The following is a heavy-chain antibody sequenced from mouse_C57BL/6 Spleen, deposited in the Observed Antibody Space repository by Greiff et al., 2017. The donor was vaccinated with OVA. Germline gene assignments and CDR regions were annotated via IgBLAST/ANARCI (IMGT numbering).Heavy chain of an antibody. V-gene: IGHV1-61*01. CDR3: ARRNYSNYEGYFDV. CDR2: IYPSDSET. J-gene: IGHJ1*03. Sequence: VQLQQSGAELVRPGSSVKLSCKASGYTFTSYWMDWVKQRPGQGLEWIGNIYPSDSETHYNQKFKDKATLTVDKSSSTAYMQLSSLTSEDSAVYYCARRNYSNYEGYFDVWGTGTTVTVSS. CDR1: GYTFTSYW. D-gene: IGHD2-5*01.